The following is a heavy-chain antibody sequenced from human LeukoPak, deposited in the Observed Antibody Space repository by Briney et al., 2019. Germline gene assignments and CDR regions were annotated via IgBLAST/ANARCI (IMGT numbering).Heavy chain of an antibody. Sequence: GGSLRLSCAASGLNFSSQWMTWVRPAPGKGLEWVANIQDDGREKYYVDSVKGQLTISRDNAKKSLYLQMNSLRAEDTAVYYCARRPGGYYDSNGILEYFEYWGQGTLVTVSS. V-gene: IGHV3-7*01. D-gene: IGHD3-22*01. CDR2: IQDDGREK. J-gene: IGHJ4*02. CDR1: GLNFSSQW. CDR3: ARRPGGYYDSNGILEYFEY.